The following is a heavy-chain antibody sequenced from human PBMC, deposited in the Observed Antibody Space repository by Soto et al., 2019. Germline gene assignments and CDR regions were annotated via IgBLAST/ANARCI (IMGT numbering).Heavy chain of an antibody. V-gene: IGHV3-13*01. Sequence: GGSLRLSCAASGFTFSNYEMHWVRQTTGKGVEWVSAIDIAGATYYPDSVKGRFTISREEAKNSLYPQMNSLRADDTAVYYCARAARWLQSRYFDLWGRGTLVTVSS. CDR3: ARAARWLQSRYFDL. D-gene: IGHD5-12*01. J-gene: IGHJ2*01. CDR1: GFTFSNYE. CDR2: IDIAGAT.